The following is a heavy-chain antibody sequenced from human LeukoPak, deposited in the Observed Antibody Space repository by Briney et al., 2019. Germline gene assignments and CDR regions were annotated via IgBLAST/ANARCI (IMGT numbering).Heavy chain of an antibody. CDR3: AVSRDGYRFDY. J-gene: IGHJ4*02. V-gene: IGHV4-59*01. CDR2: IYYSGST. D-gene: IGHD5-24*01. Sequence: KPSETLSLTCTASGGSISSYYWSWIRQPPGKGLEWIGYIYYSGSTNYNPSLKSRVTTSVDTSKNQFSLKLSSVTAADTAVYYCAVSRDGYRFDYWGQGTLVTVST. CDR1: GGSISSYY.